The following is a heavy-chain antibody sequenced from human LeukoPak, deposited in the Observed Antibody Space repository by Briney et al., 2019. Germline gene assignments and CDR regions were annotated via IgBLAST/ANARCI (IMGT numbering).Heavy chain of an antibody. V-gene: IGHV3-30-3*01. Sequence: QPGRSLRLSCEASGFTFSSYAIHWVRQAPGKGLEWVAIISYDGSNKYYADSVKGRFTISRDNSENTLYLQMNSLRAEDTAVYYCAKDLGYYYDSSGYYPLSWGQGTLVTVSS. CDR3: AKDLGYYYDSSGYYPLS. D-gene: IGHD3-22*01. CDR1: GFTFSSYA. CDR2: ISYDGSNK. J-gene: IGHJ5*02.